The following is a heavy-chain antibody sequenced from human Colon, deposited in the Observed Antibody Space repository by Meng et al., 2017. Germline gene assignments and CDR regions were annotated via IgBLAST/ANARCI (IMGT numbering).Heavy chain of an antibody. D-gene: IGHD3-22*01. Sequence: QGRMQESGPGLVKPSQTLSLTCNVSGGSISSGGFYWSWIRQHPGKGLEWIGYIYYSGSTYYNPSLKSRVTISVDTSKNQFSLKLSSVTAADTAVYYCARGYYDSSGYGYWYFDLWGRGTLVTVSS. J-gene: IGHJ2*01. V-gene: IGHV4-30-4*08. CDR2: IYYSGST. CDR1: GGSISSGGFY. CDR3: ARGYYDSSGYGYWYFDL.